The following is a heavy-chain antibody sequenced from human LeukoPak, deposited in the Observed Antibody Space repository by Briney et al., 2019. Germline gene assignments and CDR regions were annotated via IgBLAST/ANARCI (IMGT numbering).Heavy chain of an antibody. D-gene: IGHD6-13*01. V-gene: IGHV3-48*01. Sequence: GGSLRLSCAASGFTFSSYSMNWVRQAPGKGLEWVSYISSSSSTIYYADSVKGRFTISRDNAKNSLYLQMNSLRAEDTAVYYCARDRYSSSWHPNYFDYWGQGTLVTVSS. CDR3: ARDRYSSSWHPNYFDY. J-gene: IGHJ4*02. CDR2: ISSSSSTI. CDR1: GFTFSSYS.